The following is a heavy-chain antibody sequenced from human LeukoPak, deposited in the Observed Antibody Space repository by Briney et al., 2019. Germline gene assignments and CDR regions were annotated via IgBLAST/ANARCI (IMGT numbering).Heavy chain of an antibody. V-gene: IGHV3-30*03. Sequence: GGSLRLSCAASGFTFSSYGMHWVRQAPGKGLEWVAVISYDGSNKYYADSVKGRFTISRDNSKNTLYLQMNSLRAEDTAVYYCARVSEDYYDSSGYYPYWYFDLWGRGTLVTVSS. CDR2: ISYDGSNK. CDR3: ARVSEDYYDSSGYYPYWYFDL. D-gene: IGHD3-22*01. J-gene: IGHJ2*01. CDR1: GFTFSSYG.